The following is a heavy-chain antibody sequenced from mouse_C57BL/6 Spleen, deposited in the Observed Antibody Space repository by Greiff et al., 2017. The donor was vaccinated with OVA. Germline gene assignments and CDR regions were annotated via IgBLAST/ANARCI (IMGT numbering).Heavy chain of an antibody. Sequence: VKLQQPGAELVRPGSSVKLSCKASGYTFTSYWMDWVKQRPGQGLEWIGNIYPSDSETHYNQQFKDKATLTVDKSSSTAYMQLSSLTSEDSAVYYCARRTTAGPFAYWGQGTLVTVSA. J-gene: IGHJ3*01. CDR1: GYTFTSYW. V-gene: IGHV1-61*01. D-gene: IGHD1-2*01. CDR2: IYPSDSET. CDR3: ARRTTAGPFAY.